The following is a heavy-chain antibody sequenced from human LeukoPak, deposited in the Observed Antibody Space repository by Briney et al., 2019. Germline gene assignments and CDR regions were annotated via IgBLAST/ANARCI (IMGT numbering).Heavy chain of an antibody. Sequence: GGSLRLSCAASGFTFSSYGMHWVRQAQGKGLEWVAFIRYDGSNKYYADSVKGRFTISRDNSKNTLYLQMNSLRAEDTAVYYCATDITIFGVITLRDPDYWGQGTLVTVSS. CDR1: GFTFSSYG. J-gene: IGHJ4*02. V-gene: IGHV3-30*02. CDR2: IRYDGSNK. CDR3: ATDITIFGVITLRDPDY. D-gene: IGHD3-3*01.